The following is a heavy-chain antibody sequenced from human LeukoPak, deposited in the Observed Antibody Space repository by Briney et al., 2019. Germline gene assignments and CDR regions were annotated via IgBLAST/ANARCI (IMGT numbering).Heavy chain of an antibody. CDR3: ASTASAGSSVDY. J-gene: IGHJ4*02. CDR2: IYYSGST. Sequence: SESLSLTCTVSGGSISSGSYYWSWIRQPSGKGLEWIGYIYYSGSTNYNPSLKSRVTMSVDTSKNQFSLKLSSVTAADTAVYYCASTASAGSSVDYWGQGTLVTVSS. V-gene: IGHV4-61*01. CDR1: GGSISSGSYY. D-gene: IGHD1-26*01.